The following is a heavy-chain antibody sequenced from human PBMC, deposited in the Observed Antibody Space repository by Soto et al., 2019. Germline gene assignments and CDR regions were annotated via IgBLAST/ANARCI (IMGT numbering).Heavy chain of an antibody. D-gene: IGHD1-26*01. CDR3: ARDSTDSGSYPLYYFDY. CDR2: IIPIFGTA. J-gene: IGHJ4*02. V-gene: IGHV1-69*13. Sequence: SVKVSCKASGGTFSSYASSWVRQAPGQGLEWMGGIIPIFGTANYAQKFQGRVTITADESTSTAYMELSSLRSEDTAVYYCARDSTDSGSYPLYYFDYWGQGTLVTVSS. CDR1: GGTFSSYA.